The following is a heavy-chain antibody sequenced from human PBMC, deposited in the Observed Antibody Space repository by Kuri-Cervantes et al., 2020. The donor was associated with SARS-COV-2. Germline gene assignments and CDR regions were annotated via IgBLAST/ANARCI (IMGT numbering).Heavy chain of an antibody. CDR1: GFTFSSYG. CDR2: ISYDGSNK. CDR3: AKDWSLGGNFRYYFDY. V-gene: IGHV3-30*18. J-gene: IGHJ4*02. Sequence: GGSLRLSCAASGFTFSSYGMHWVRQAPGKGLEWVAVISYDGSNKYYADSVKGRFTIPRDNSKNTLYPQMNSLRAEDTAVYYCAKDWSLGGNFRYYFDYWGQGTLVTVSS. D-gene: IGHD4-23*01.